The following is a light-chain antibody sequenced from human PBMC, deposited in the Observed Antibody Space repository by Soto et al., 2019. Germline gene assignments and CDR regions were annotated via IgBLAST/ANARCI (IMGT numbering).Light chain of an antibody. V-gene: IGKV1-39*01. CDR2: DAS. J-gene: IGKJ1*01. Sequence: IDVTQSPSSVAASLIDIVTITFRASQTIGTYVNWYRQKSGAAPELLIYDASTLQSGVPSRFRGGASGTDFTLTISSLQLDDFATYYCQRSYNTPLTFGQGSNLDIK. CDR3: QRSYNTPLT. CDR1: QTIGTY.